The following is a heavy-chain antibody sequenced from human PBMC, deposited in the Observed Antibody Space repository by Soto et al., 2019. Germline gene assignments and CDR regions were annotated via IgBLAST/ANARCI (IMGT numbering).Heavy chain of an antibody. CDR1: GFTFSSYS. D-gene: IGHD3-9*01. J-gene: IGHJ4*02. CDR2: ISSSSSYI. Sequence: PWGSLRLSCAASGFTFSSYSMNWVRQAPGKGLEWVSSISSSSSYIYYADSVKGRFTISRDNAKNSLYLQMNSLRAEDTAVYYCARDHFYYYILTGYYNVNYLHYWCQGPRVSVSS. CDR3: ARDHFYYYILTGYYNVNYLHY. V-gene: IGHV3-21*01.